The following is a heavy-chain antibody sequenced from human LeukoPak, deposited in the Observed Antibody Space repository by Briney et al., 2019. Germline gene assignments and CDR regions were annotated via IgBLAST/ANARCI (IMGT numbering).Heavy chain of an antibody. CDR2: ILSDGSKE. J-gene: IGHJ4*02. D-gene: IGHD6-13*01. V-gene: IGHV3-33*01. Sequence: GGSLRLSCAASGFTFSSYGMHWVRQAPGKGLEWVAVILSDGSKEFYTDSVKGRFTISRDNSKNTLYLQMNSLRAEDTAVYYCARDYRTYSSSCPNYWGQGTLVTVSS. CDR3: ARDYRTYSSSCPNY. CDR1: GFTFSSYG.